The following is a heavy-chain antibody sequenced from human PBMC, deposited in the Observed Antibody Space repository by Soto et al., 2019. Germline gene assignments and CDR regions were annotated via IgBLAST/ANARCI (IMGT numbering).Heavy chain of an antibody. CDR1: GFTFSSYS. CDR2: IITSSSTI. Sequence: GGSLRLSCAASGFTFSSYSMNWVRQAPGKGLEWVSFIITSSSTIYYADSVKGRFTISRDNAKNSLYLQMNSLRDEDTAVYYCARVGNFDWLSLDSWGQGTLVTVSS. D-gene: IGHD3-9*01. CDR3: ARVGNFDWLSLDS. J-gene: IGHJ4*02. V-gene: IGHV3-48*02.